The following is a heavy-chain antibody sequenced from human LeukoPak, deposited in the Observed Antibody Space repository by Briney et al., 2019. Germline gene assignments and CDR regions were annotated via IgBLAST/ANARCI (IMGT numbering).Heavy chain of an antibody. CDR2: IKDDGAET. J-gene: IGHJ4*02. V-gene: IGHV3-7*01. D-gene: IGHD3-22*01. CDR3: GRDPYYDSLDY. CDR1: GFIFTNYG. Sequence: PGGSLRLSCAASGFIFTNYGMSWVRQAPGKGLEWVANIKDDGAETYYVDSVKGRFTISRDNTNNLLYLQMNSLSAEGTAVYYCGRDPYYDSLDYWGQGVLVTVSS.